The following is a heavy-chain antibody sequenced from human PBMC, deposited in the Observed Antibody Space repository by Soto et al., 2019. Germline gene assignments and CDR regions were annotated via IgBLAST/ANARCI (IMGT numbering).Heavy chain of an antibody. J-gene: IGHJ6*02. CDR3: VRDWSTFWGMDV. CDR1: GFTISTYA. V-gene: IGHV3-7*01. Sequence: PGGSLRLSCAASGFTISTYAMTWVRQAPGKGLEWVANIKQDGSEKYYVDSVKGRFAISRDNAKDSLFLQMNNLRAEDTAVYYCVRDWSTFWGMDVWGQGTTVTVSS. CDR2: IKQDGSEK.